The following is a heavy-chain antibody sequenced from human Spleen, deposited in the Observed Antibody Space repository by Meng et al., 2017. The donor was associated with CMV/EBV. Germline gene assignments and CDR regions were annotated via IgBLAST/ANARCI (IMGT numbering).Heavy chain of an antibody. J-gene: IGHJ5*02. CDR3: ARDLRGSSYRLLGSPVAH. CDR2: IKQDGSEK. V-gene: IGHV3-7*01. D-gene: IGHD3-10*01. CDR1: GFTFSSYW. Sequence: GESLKISCAASGFTFSSYWMSWVRQAPGKGLEWVANIKQDGSEKYYVDSVKGRFTISRDNAKNSLYLQMNSLRAEDTAVYYCARDLRGSSYRLLGSPVAHWGQGTLVTVSS.